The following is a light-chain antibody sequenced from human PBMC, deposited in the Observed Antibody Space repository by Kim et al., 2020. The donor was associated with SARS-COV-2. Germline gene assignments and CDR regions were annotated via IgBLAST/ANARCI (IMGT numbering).Light chain of an antibody. V-gene: IGKV1-5*03. Sequence: AAVGDAVTITCRATESINTGLAWYQQKPGKAPRLLIYQASNLQTGVPSRFSGSGSGTDFTLTITSLQPDDFATFYCHQYKTYPYTFGQGTKLEI. CDR2: QAS. CDR1: ESINTG. J-gene: IGKJ2*01. CDR3: HQYKTYPYT.